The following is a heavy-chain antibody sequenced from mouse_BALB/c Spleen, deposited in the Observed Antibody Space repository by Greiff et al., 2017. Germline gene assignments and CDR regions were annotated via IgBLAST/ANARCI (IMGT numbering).Heavy chain of an antibody. CDR1: GFSLTSYG. Sequence: VQRVESGPSLVQPSQSLSITCTVSGFSLTSYGVHWVRQSPGKGLEWLGVIWRGGSTDYNAAFMSRLSITKDNSKSQVFFKMNSLQADDTAIYYCALTDYGNYVFAYWGQGTLVTVSA. V-gene: IGHV2-5-1*01. CDR2: IWRGGST. D-gene: IGHD2-1*01. CDR3: ALTDYGNYVFAY. J-gene: IGHJ3*01.